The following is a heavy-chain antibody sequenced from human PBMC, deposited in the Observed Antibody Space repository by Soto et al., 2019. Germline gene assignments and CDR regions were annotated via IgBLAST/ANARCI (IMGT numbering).Heavy chain of an antibody. CDR3: ASLSSSWTLDY. J-gene: IGHJ4*02. CDR1: GGSTSSGGYS. V-gene: IGHV4-30-2*01. CDR2: IYHSGST. Sequence: PSETLSLTCAVSGGSTSSGGYSWSWIRQPPGKGLEWIGYIYHSGSTYYNPSLKSRVTISVDRSKSQFSLKLSSVTAADTAVYYCASLSSSWTLDYWGQGTLVTVSS. D-gene: IGHD6-13*01.